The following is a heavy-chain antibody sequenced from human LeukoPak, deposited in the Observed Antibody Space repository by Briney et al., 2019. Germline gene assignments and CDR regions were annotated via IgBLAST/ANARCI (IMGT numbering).Heavy chain of an antibody. CDR2: ISYDGSNK. V-gene: IGHV3-30*18. CDR1: GFTFRDSA. D-gene: IGHD3-16*01. CDR3: AKRSSLNYFDS. J-gene: IGHJ4*02. Sequence: GGSLRLSCAASGFTFRDSAMTWVRQAPGKGLEWVAVISYDGSNKYYADSVKGRFTISRDNSKNTLYLQMNSLRAEDTAVYYCAKRSSLNYFDSWGQGTLVTVSS.